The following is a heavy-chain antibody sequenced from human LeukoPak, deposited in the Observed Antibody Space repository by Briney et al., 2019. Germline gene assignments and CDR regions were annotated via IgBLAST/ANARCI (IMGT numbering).Heavy chain of an antibody. CDR1: GFPFNAYN. J-gene: IGHJ4*02. D-gene: IGHD3-16*02. CDR2: IRNDETEI. CDR3: AKDGGRYRFDY. Sequence: PGGSLRLSCAAPGFPFNAYNIHWIRQAPGRGLEWVSFIRNDETEIHYADFAKGRFTISRDKSENSVFLQMNSLRPDDTAVYYCAKDGGRYRFDYWGQGTMVTVSS. V-gene: IGHV3-30*02.